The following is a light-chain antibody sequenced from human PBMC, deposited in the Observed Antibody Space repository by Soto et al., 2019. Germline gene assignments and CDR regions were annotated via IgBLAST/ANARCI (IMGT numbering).Light chain of an antibody. CDR1: SGYSNYK. J-gene: IGLJ2*01. V-gene: IGLV9-49*03. CDR2: VGTGGIVG. Sequence: QLVLTQPPSASASLGASVTLTCTLSSGYSNYKVDWYQQRPGKGPRFVMRVGTGGIVGSKGDGIPDRFSVLGSGLARYLTIKNIQEEDESDYHCGADHGSGSNFVFLFGGGTKVTVL. CDR3: GADHGSGSNFVFL.